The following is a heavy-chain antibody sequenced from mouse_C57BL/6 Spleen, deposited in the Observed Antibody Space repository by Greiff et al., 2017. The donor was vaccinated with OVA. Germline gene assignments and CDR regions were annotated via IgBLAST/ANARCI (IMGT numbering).Heavy chain of an antibody. J-gene: IGHJ3*01. D-gene: IGHD2-2*01. CDR3: ARGVTTGGFDY. Sequence: EVKLMESGGGLVKPGGSLKLSCAASGFTFSDYGMHWVRQAPEKGLEWVAYISSGSSTIYYADTVKGRFTISRDNAKNTLFLQMTSLRSEDTAMYYCARGVTTGGFDYWGQGTLVTVSA. V-gene: IGHV5-17*01. CDR2: ISSGSSTI. CDR1: GFTFSDYG.